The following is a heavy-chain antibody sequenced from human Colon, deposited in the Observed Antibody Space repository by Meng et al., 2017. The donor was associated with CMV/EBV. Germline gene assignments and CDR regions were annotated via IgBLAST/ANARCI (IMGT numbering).Heavy chain of an antibody. CDR1: GGSFSGYY. J-gene: IGHJ4*02. CDR3: ARVLLWFGEFIDY. Sequence: SETLSLTCAVYGGSFSGYYWSWIRQPPGKGLEWIGAINHSGSTNYNPSLKSRVTISVDTSKNQFSLKLSSVSAADTAVYYCARVLLWFGEFIDYWGQGTLVNVSS. CDR2: INHSGST. D-gene: IGHD3-10*01. V-gene: IGHV4-34*01.